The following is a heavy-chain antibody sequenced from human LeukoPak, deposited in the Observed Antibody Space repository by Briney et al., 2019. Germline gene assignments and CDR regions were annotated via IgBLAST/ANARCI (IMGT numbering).Heavy chain of an antibody. D-gene: IGHD3-22*01. V-gene: IGHV3-21*01. J-gene: IGHJ4*02. CDR3: ARELMGVTMTVVVNPIDY. CDR1: GFTFNSFS. CDR2: ISSTSSYI. Sequence: GGSLRLFCAASGFTFNSFSIKWVRQAPGKGLEWVSSISSTSSYIYYADSVKGRFTISRDNAKNSLFLQMNSLRAEDTAVYYCARELMGVTMTVVVNPIDYWGQGTLVTVSS.